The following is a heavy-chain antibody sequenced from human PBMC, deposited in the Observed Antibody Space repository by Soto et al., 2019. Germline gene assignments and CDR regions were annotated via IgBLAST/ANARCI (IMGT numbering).Heavy chain of an antibody. CDR3: AITPFPRYYDFWSGYYTGDLFYMDV. J-gene: IGHJ6*03. D-gene: IGHD3-3*01. CDR2: ISSSSSYI. CDR1: GFTFSSYS. Sequence: GGSLRLSCAASGFTFSSYSMNWVRQAPGKGLEWVSSISSSSSYIYYADSVKGRFTISRDNAKNSLYLQMNSLRAEDTAVYYCAITPFPRYYDFWSGYYTGDLFYMDVWGKGTTVTVSS. V-gene: IGHV3-21*01.